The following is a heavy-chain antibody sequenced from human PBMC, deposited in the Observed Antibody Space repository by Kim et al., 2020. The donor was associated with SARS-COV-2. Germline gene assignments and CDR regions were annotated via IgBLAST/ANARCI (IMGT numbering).Heavy chain of an antibody. CDR1: GFTFSSYG. J-gene: IGHJ4*02. Sequence: GGSLRLSCAASGFTFSSYGMHWVRQAPGKGLEWVAVIWYDGSNKYYADSVKGRFTISRDNSKNTLYLQMNSLRAEDTAVYYCARDRAASWYGGVFDYWGQGTLVTVSS. V-gene: IGHV3-33*01. D-gene: IGHD6-13*01. CDR2: IWYDGSNK. CDR3: ARDRAASWYGGVFDY.